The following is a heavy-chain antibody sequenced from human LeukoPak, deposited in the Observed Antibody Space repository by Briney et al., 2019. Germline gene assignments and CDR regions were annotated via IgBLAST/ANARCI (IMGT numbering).Heavy chain of an antibody. V-gene: IGHV4-59*01. Sequence: PSETLSLTCTVSGGSISSYFWNWIRQSPGKGLEWVGYVYHRGSTNYNPSLKSRVTISVDTSKNQFSLELSSVTAADTAVYYCARDMTRAVPIPGTYYYAYAMDVWGQGTTVTVSS. CDR1: GGSISSYF. J-gene: IGHJ6*02. CDR2: VYHRGST. CDR3: ARDMTRAVPIPGTYYYAYAMDV. D-gene: IGHD6-13*01.